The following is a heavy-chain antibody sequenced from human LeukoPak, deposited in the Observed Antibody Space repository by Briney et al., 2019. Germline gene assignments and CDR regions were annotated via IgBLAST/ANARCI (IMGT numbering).Heavy chain of an antibody. J-gene: IGHJ4*02. CDR1: GFTFSNYA. Sequence: GGSLRLSCAASGFTFSNYAMSWVRQAPGKGLEWVSGITASSDRTLYADSVEGRFTISRDNSKNTLYLRMSSLRAADTALYYCAKDYEGVTPFDLWGQGTLVTVSS. V-gene: IGHV3-23*01. D-gene: IGHD2-15*01. CDR3: AKDYEGVTPFDL. CDR2: ITASSDRT.